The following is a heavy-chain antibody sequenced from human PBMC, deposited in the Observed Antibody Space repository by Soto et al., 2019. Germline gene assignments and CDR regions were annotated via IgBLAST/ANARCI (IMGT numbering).Heavy chain of an antibody. V-gene: IGHV3-48*03. Sequence: GGSLRLSCAASGFTFSSYEMNWVRQAPGKGLEWVSHISSSGSTIYYADSVKGRFTISRDNAKNSLYLQMNSLRAEDTAVYYCARDLGGYYFDYWGQGTLVTVSS. CDR3: ARDLGGYYFDY. J-gene: IGHJ4*02. CDR2: ISSSGSTI. CDR1: GFTFSSYE. D-gene: IGHD3-16*01.